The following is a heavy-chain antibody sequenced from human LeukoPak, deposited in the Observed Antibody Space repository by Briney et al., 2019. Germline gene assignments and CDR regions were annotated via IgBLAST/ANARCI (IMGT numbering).Heavy chain of an antibody. J-gene: IGHJ4*02. V-gene: IGHV1-18*01. CDR3: AINIAAAGTGGALNHPFDY. Sequence: GASVKVSCKASGYTFTSYGISWVRQAPGQGLEWMGWISAYNGNTNYAQKLQGRVTVTTDTSTSTAYMELRSLRSDDTAVYYCAINIAAAGTGGALNHPFDYWGQGTLVTVSS. CDR1: GYTFTSYG. D-gene: IGHD6-13*01. CDR2: ISAYNGNT.